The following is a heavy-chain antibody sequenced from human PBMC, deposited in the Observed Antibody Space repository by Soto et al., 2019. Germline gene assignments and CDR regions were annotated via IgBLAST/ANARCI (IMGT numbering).Heavy chain of an antibody. Sequence: AGSLRLSCAASGFTFSSYSMNWVRQAPGKGLEWVSSISSSSYIYYADSVKGRFTISRDNAKNSLYLQMNSLRAEDTAVYYCARDVHYYYYYYMDVWGKGTTVTVSS. CDR1: GFTFSSYS. D-gene: IGHD6-6*01. J-gene: IGHJ6*03. CDR2: ISSSSYI. CDR3: ARDVHYYYYYYMDV. V-gene: IGHV3-21*01.